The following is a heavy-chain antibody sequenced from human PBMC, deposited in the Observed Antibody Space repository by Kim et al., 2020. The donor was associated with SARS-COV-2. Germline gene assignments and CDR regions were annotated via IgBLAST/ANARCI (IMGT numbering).Heavy chain of an antibody. Sequence: ASVKVSCKASGYTFTGYYMHWVRQAPGQGLEWMGWINPNSGGTNYAQKFQGWVTMTRDTSISTAYMELSRLRSDDTAVYYCARDRALITSPTLDAFDIWGQGTMVTVSS. CDR2: INPNSGGT. J-gene: IGHJ3*02. D-gene: IGHD3-10*01. V-gene: IGHV1-2*04. CDR3: ARDRALITSPTLDAFDI. CDR1: GYTFTGYY.